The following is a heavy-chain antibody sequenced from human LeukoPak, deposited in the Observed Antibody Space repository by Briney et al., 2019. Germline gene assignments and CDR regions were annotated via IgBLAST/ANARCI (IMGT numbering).Heavy chain of an antibody. Sequence: SETLSLTCAVYGGSFSGYYWSWIRQPPGKGLEWIGEINHSGSTNYNPSLKSRVTISVDTSKNQFSLKLSSVTAADTAVYYCARGAVAGTNYWGQGTLVTVSS. V-gene: IGHV4-34*01. D-gene: IGHD6-19*01. CDR3: ARGAVAGTNY. CDR1: GGSFSGYY. CDR2: INHSGST. J-gene: IGHJ4*02.